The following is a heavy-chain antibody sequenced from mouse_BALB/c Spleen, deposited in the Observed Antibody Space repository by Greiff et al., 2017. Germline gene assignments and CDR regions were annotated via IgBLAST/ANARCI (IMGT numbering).Heavy chain of an antibody. J-gene: IGHJ4*01. CDR2: IWSGGST. CDR3: AGAYYGNSYYYAMDY. D-gene: IGHD2-10*01. Sequence: QVQLKQSGPGLVQPSQSLSITCTVSGFSLTSYGVHWVRQSPGKGLEWLGVIWSGGSTDYNAAFISRLSISKDNSKSQVFFKMNSLQANDTAIYYCAGAYYGNSYYYAMDYWGQGTSVTVSS. CDR1: GFSLTSYG. V-gene: IGHV2-2*02.